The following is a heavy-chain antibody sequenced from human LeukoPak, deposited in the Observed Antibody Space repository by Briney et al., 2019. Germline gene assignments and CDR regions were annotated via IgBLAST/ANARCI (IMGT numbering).Heavy chain of an antibody. CDR1: GYSFTANY. J-gene: IGHJ3*02. CDR3: ARYRCKTTSGCEDTDAFDT. Sequence: ASVKVSCKTSGYSFTANYMQWVRQAPGQGLEWMGWLNPNSGATKYAQKFQGRVTMTRDTSINTAYMELSRLTSDDTAAYYCARYRCKTTSGCEDTDAFDTWGQGTVVTVSS. D-gene: IGHD2/OR15-2a*01. V-gene: IGHV1-2*02. CDR2: LNPNSGAT.